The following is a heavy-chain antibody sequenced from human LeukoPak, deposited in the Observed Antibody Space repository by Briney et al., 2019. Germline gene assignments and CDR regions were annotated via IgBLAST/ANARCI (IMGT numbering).Heavy chain of an antibody. V-gene: IGHV3-33*06. Sequence: GRSLRLSCAASGFTFSSYGMHWVRQAPGKGLEWVAVIWYDGSDKYYADSVKGRITISRDNSKNTLYLQMNSLRAEDTAVYYCAKDKDYGYYMDVWGKGTTVTVSS. CDR2: IWYDGSDK. J-gene: IGHJ6*03. D-gene: IGHD3-16*01. CDR1: GFTFSSYG. CDR3: AKDKDYGYYMDV.